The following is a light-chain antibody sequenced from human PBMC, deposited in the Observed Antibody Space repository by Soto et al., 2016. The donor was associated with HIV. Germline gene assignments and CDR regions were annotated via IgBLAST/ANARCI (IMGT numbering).Light chain of an antibody. J-gene: IGKJ2*01. CDR1: QGISNS. CDR2: AAS. V-gene: IGKV1-NL1*01. Sequence: DIQMTQSPSSLSASVGDRVTITCRASQGISNSLAWYQQAPGKAPKLLLYAASRLESGVPSRFSGSGSGTHYTLTISSLQPEDFATYYCQQYYSTPRTFGQGTKLRSN. CDR3: QQYYSTPRT.